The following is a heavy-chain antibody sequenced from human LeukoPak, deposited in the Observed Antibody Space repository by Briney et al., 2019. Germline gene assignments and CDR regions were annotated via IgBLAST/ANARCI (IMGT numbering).Heavy chain of an antibody. CDR2: SYYTGRT. CDR1: GGSISSQY. Sequence: SETLSLTCTVSGGSISSQYWSWIRQPPGKGLEWIGYSYYTGRTNYNPSLKSRVTISVDTSKNQFSLKLSSVTAADTAVYYCARLERRQEAFDIWGQGTMVTVSS. D-gene: IGHD1-1*01. CDR3: ARLERRQEAFDI. V-gene: IGHV4-59*08. J-gene: IGHJ3*02.